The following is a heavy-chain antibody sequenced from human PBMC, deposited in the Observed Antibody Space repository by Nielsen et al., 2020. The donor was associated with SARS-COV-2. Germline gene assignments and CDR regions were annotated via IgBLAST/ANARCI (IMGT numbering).Heavy chain of an antibody. CDR2: IYYSGST. CDR1: GGSISSGGYY. V-gene: IGHV4-31*03. CDR3: ARQLRRATMIVVAAGGYFDY. J-gene: IGHJ4*02. D-gene: IGHD3-22*01. Sequence: SETLSLTCTVSGGSISSGGYYWSWIRQHPGKGLEWIGYIYYSGSTYYNPSLKSRVTISVDTSKNQFSLKLSSVTAADTAVYYCARQLRRATMIVVAAGGYFDYWGQGTLVTVSS.